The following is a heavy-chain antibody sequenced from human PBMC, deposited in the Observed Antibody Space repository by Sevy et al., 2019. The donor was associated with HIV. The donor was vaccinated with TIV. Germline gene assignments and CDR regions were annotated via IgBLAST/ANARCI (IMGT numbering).Heavy chain of an antibody. Sequence: LRLSCAASGFTFSGSAMQWVRQASGKGLEWVGRIRSKGNSYATAYAASVKGRFTISRDDSKNTVYLQMNSLKTEDTAVYYCTRGGARDSSSWYDYFDYWGQGTLVTVSS. V-gene: IGHV3-73*01. CDR3: TRGGARDSSSWYDYFDY. J-gene: IGHJ4*02. CDR2: IRSKGNSYAT. CDR1: GFTFSGSA. D-gene: IGHD6-13*01.